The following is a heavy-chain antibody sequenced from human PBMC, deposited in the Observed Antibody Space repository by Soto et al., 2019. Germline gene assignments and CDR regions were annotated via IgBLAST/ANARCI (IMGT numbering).Heavy chain of an antibody. CDR1: GYTFTSYG. CDR2: ISAYNGNT. CDR3: ARDICSSTSCKYYYYYGMDV. V-gene: IGHV1-18*01. Sequence: QVQLVQSGAEVKKPGASVKVSCKASGYTFTSYGISWVRQAPGQGLEWMGWISAYNGNTNYAQKLQGRVIMTTDTSTSTAYMELRSLRSDDTAVYYCARDICSSTSCKYYYYYGMDVWGQGTTVTVSS. J-gene: IGHJ6*02. D-gene: IGHD2-2*01.